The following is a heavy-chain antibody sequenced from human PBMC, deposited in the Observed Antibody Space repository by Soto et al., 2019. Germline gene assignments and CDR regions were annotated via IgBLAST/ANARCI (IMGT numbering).Heavy chain of an antibody. J-gene: IGHJ4*02. CDR2: IIPIFGTA. Sequence: SVKVSCKASGGTFSSYAISWVRQAPGQGLEWMGGIIPIFGTANYAQKFQGRVTITADESTSTAYMELSSLRSEDTAVYYCARGLHCSGGSCYSYYFDYWGQGTLVTVSS. CDR3: ARGLHCSGGSCYSYYFDY. CDR1: GGTFSSYA. D-gene: IGHD2-15*01. V-gene: IGHV1-69*13.